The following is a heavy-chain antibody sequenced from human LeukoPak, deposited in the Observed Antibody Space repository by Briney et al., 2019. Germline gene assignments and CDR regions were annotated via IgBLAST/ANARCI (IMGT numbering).Heavy chain of an antibody. D-gene: IGHD6-13*01. CDR3: AREGYSSSWYSDP. CDR1: GGTFSSYA. V-gene: IGHV1-2*02. CDR2: INPNSGGT. J-gene: IGHJ5*02. Sequence: ASVKVSCKASGGTFSSYAISWVRQAPGQGLEWMGWINPNSGGTNYAQKFQGRVTMTRDTSISTAYMELSRLRSDDTAVYYCAREGYSSSWYSDPWGQGTLVTVSS.